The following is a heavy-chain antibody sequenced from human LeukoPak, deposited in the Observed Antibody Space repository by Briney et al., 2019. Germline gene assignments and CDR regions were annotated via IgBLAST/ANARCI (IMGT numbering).Heavy chain of an antibody. CDR2: IRDNGRNK. V-gene: IGHV3-30*02. Sequence: GASLRLSCTASGFTFSIYGMHWVRQAPGNGLEWVAFIRDNGRNKFYADSVRGRFTISRDYSNNTVYLQMNGLRNEDTAVYYCAKDERTLEVTPDYYMEVWGKGTTVAVSS. CDR1: GFTFSIYG. CDR3: AKDERTLEVTPDYYMEV. D-gene: IGHD2-21*02. J-gene: IGHJ6*03.